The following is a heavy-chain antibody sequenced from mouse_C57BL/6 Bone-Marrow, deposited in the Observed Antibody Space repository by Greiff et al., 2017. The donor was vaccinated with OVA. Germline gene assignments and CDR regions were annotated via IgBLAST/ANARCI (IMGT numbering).Heavy chain of an antibody. CDR1: GFTFSSYG. V-gene: IGHV5-6*01. CDR3: ARYYSKGAY. J-gene: IGHJ3*01. Sequence: EVQLVESGGDLVKPGGSLKLSCAASGFTFSSYGMSWVRQTPDKRLEWVATISSGGSYTYYPDSVKGRFTISRDNAKNTLYLQMSSLKSEDTAMYYCARYYSKGAYWGQGTLVTVSA. D-gene: IGHD2-5*01. CDR2: ISSGGSYT.